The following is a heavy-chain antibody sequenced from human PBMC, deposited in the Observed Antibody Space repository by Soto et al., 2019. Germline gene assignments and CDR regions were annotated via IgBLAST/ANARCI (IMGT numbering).Heavy chain of an antibody. D-gene: IGHD2-2*01. V-gene: IGHV1-3*01. CDR3: ATAIADDAFDI. J-gene: IGHJ3*02. CDR1: GYTFTSYA. CDR2: INAGDGNT. Sequence: ASVKVSCKASGYTFTSYAMHWVRQAPGQRLEWMGWINAGDGNTKYSQKFQGRVTITRDTSASTAYTELSSLRFEDTAVYFCATAIADDAFDIWGRGTMVTVSS.